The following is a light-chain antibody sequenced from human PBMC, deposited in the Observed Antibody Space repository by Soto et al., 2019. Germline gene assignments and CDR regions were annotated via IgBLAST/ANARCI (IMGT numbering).Light chain of an antibody. J-gene: IGLJ2*01. Sequence: QSVLTQPPSLSGSPGQSITISCTGTSSDVGGYTSVSWYQQHPGKAPKLVIYEVSDRPSGVSSRFSGSKSGNTASLAISGLQPEDEAEYYCAAWDDSLNGPVFGGGTQLTVL. CDR1: SSDVGGYTS. CDR2: EVS. CDR3: AAWDDSLNGPV. V-gene: IGLV2-14*01.